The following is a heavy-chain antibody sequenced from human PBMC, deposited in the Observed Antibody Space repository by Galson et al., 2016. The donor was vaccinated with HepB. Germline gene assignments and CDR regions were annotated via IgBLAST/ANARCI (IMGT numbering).Heavy chain of an antibody. Sequence: SLRLSCAASGFTFSGYNMDWVRQAPGKGLEWVSYISSGSSAIYYADSVKGRFTISRHNAKNSMYLQVNSLRAEDTAVYYCARKGGIYSPWGYWGQGTLVTVSS. D-gene: IGHD3-10*01. CDR2: ISSGSSAI. V-gene: IGHV3-48*01. CDR3: ARKGGIYSPWGY. CDR1: GFTFSGYN. J-gene: IGHJ4*02.